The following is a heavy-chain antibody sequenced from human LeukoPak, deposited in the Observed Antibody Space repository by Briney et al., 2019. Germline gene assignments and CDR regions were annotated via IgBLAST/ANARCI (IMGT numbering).Heavy chain of an antibody. Sequence: PGGSLRLSCAASGFTFSSYSMNWVRQAPGKGLEWVSSISSSSSYIYYADSVKGRFTISRDNAKNSLYLQMNSLRDEDTAVYYCARDYDSTGRAFDIWGQGTMVTVSS. CDR2: ISSSSSYI. D-gene: IGHD3-22*01. CDR3: ARDYDSTGRAFDI. V-gene: IGHV3-21*01. J-gene: IGHJ3*02. CDR1: GFTFSSYS.